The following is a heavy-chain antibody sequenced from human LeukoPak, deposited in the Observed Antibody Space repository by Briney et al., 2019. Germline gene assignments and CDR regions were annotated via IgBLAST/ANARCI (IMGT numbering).Heavy chain of an antibody. D-gene: IGHD1-1*01. CDR2: ISGSGGST. CDR3: AKGGNWNGLNYFDY. J-gene: IGHJ4*02. CDR1: GFTFSSYW. Sequence: GGSLRLSCAASGFTFSSYWMSWVRQAPGKGLEWVSAISGSGGSTYYADSVKGRFTISRDNSKNTLYLQMNSLRAEDTAVYYCAKGGNWNGLNYFDYWGQGTLVTVSS. V-gene: IGHV3-23*01.